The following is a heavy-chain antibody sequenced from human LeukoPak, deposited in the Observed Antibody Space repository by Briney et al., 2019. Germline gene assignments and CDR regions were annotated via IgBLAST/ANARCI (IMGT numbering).Heavy chain of an antibody. CDR3: AQWSQFGVVGGVLYY. J-gene: IGHJ4*02. V-gene: IGHV3-43D*04. D-gene: IGHD3-3*01. CDR2: ISWDGGST. Sequence: GGSLRLSCAASGFTFDDYAMHWLRQAPGKGLEWVSLISWDGGSTYYADSVKGRFTISRDNSKNSLYLQMNSLRAEDTALYYCAQWSQFGVVGGVLYYWGQGTLVTVSS. CDR1: GFTFDDYA.